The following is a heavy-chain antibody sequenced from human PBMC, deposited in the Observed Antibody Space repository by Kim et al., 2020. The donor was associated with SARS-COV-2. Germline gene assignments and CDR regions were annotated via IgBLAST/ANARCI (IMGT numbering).Heavy chain of an antibody. V-gene: IGHV4-39*01. J-gene: IGHJ4*02. CDR2: IYYSGST. CDR1: GGSISSSSYY. D-gene: IGHD4-17*01. Sequence: SETLSLICTVSGGSISSSSYYWGWIRQPPGKGLEWIGSIYYSGSTYYNPSLKSRVTISVDTSKNQFSLKLSSVTAADTAVYYCARHDYVYYFDYWGQGT. CDR3: ARHDYVYYFDY.